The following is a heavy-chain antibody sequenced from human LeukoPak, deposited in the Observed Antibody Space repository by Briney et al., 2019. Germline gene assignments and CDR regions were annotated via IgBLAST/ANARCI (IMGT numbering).Heavy chain of an antibody. CDR2: IYPGDSDT. Sequence: GESLKISCQGSGYSFTSYWIAWVRPMPGKGLEWMGLIYPGDSDTRYSPSFQGQVTISADKSITTAYLQWSSLRASDTAMYYCARLRVVTAIPDYWGQGTLVTVSS. V-gene: IGHV5-51*01. D-gene: IGHD2-21*02. CDR3: ARLRVVTAIPDY. J-gene: IGHJ4*02. CDR1: GYSFTSYW.